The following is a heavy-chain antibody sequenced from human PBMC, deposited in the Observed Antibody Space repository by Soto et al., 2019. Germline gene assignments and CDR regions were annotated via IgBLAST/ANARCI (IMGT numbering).Heavy chain of an antibody. J-gene: IGHJ6*02. CDR1: GLIFSDYY. D-gene: IGHD3-3*01. Sequence: QVQLVESGGGLVKAGGSLRLSCAASGLIFSDYYMTWIRQAPGKGLEWLSCSSNRDRSTYYADSVKDRFVVSKDNAKNLVYLQMNSLRAEDTAVYFCARAWKIEKFGVISMSKGLDVWGQGTTVTVSS. V-gene: IGHV3-11*01. CDR2: SSNRDRST. CDR3: ARAWKIEKFGVISMSKGLDV.